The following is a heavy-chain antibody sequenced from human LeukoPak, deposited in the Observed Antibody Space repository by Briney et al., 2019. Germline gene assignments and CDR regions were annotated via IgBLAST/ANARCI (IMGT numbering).Heavy chain of an antibody. CDR1: GYTFTDYY. Sequence: ASVKVSCKASGYTFTDYYMHWVRQAPGQGLEWMGWINPNSGGTNYAQKFQGRVTMTRDTSISTAYMELSRLRSDDTAVYYCARDQGTSGWYGLTTEYYYMDVWGKGTTVTVSS. CDR2: INPNSGGT. D-gene: IGHD6-19*01. J-gene: IGHJ6*03. V-gene: IGHV1-2*02. CDR3: ARDQGTSGWYGLTTEYYYMDV.